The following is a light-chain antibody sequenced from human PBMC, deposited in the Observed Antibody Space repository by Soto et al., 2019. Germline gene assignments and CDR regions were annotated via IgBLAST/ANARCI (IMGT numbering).Light chain of an antibody. J-gene: IGKJ1*01. CDR1: QSISSN. CDR2: GAS. CDR3: QQYNNWPGWA. Sequence: EIVMTQSPVTLSVSPGERVTLSCRASQSISSNLAWYQQKPGQPPRLLIYGASTRATGIPARFSGSGSETVFTLIISSLQSEDFAVYYCQQYNNWPGWAFGQGTKVE. V-gene: IGKV3-15*01.